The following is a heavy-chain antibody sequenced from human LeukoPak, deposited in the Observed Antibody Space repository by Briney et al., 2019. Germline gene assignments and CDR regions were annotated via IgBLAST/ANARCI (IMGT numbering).Heavy chain of an antibody. CDR3: AKRGVVIRVILVGFHKEAYYFDS. J-gene: IGHJ4*02. V-gene: IGHV3-23*01. D-gene: IGHD3-22*01. CDR1: GITLSNYG. CDR2: ISDSGSNT. Sequence: GGSLRLYCAVSGITLSNYGMSWVRQAPGKGLEWVAGISDSGSNTKYADSVKGRFTISRDNPKNRLYLHMNSLRAEDTAVYFCAKRGVVIRVILVGFHKEAYYFDSWGQGALVTVSS.